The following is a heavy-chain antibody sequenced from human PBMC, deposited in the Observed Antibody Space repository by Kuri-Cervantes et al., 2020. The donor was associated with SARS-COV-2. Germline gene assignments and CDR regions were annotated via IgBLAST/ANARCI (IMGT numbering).Heavy chain of an antibody. CDR3: AKDRTGGWNYFDY. CDR2: IRYDGSNK. D-gene: IGHD6-19*01. J-gene: IGHJ4*02. CDR1: GFTFSSYS. V-gene: IGHV3-30*02. Sequence: GGSLRLSCAASGFTFSSYSMNWVRQAPGKGLEWVAFIRYDGSNKYYADSVKGRFTISRDNSKNTLYLQMNSLRAEDTAVYCCAKDRTGGWNYFDYWGQGTLVTVSS.